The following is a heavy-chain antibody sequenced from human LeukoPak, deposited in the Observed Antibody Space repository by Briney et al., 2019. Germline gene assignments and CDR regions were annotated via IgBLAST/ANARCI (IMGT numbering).Heavy chain of an antibody. J-gene: IGHJ4*02. CDR2: IYYSGST. D-gene: IGHD6-13*01. Sequence: PSETLSLTCAVSGGSISSGDYYWSWIRQPPGKGLEWIGYIYYSGSTYYNPSLKSRVTISVDTSKNQFSLKLSSVTAADTAVYYCARGTAAGSLFDYWGQGTLVTVSS. CDR1: GGSISSGDYY. CDR3: ARGTAAGSLFDY. V-gene: IGHV4-30-4*08.